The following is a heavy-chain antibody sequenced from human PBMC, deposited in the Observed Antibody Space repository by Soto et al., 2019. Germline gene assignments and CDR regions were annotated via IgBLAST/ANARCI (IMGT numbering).Heavy chain of an antibody. CDR1: GFTFSSYA. V-gene: IGHV3-23*01. CDR3: AKCPIPTTVINFDY. Sequence: GGSLRLSCAASGFTFSSYAMSWFRQAPGKGLEWVSAISGSGGSTYYADSVKGRFTISRDNSKNTLYLQMNSLRAEDTAVYYCAKCPIPTTVINFDYWGQGTLVTVSS. CDR2: ISGSGGST. D-gene: IGHD4-17*01. J-gene: IGHJ4*02.